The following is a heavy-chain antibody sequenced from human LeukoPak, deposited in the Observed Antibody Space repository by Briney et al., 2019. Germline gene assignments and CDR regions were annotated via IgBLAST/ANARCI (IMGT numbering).Heavy chain of an antibody. Sequence: PSETLSLTCTVSGGSISSYYWSWIRQPPGKGLEWIGYIYHSGSTNYNPSLKSRVTISVDTSKNQFSLKLSSVTAADTAVYYCARGYSSSWYLWAFDIWGQGTMVTVSS. CDR2: IYHSGST. D-gene: IGHD6-13*01. J-gene: IGHJ3*02. V-gene: IGHV4-59*01. CDR1: GGSISSYY. CDR3: ARGYSSSWYLWAFDI.